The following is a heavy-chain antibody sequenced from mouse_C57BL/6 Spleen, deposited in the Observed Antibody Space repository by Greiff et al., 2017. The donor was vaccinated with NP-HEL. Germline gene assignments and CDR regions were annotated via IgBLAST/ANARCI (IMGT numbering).Heavy chain of an antibody. J-gene: IGHJ4*01. D-gene: IGHD2-4*01. CDR3: ARRDYDYERYAMDY. CDR2: IYPGSGST. CDR1: GYTFTSYW. Sequence: VQLQQPGAELVKPGASVKMSCKASGYTFTSYWITWVKQRPGQGLEWIGDIYPGSGSTNYNEKFKSKATLTVDTSSSTAYMQLSSLTSEDSAVYYCARRDYDYERYAMDYWGQGTSVTVSS. V-gene: IGHV1-55*01.